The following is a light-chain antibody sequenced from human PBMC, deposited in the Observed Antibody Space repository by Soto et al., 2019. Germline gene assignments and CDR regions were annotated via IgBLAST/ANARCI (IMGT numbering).Light chain of an antibody. CDR2: GAS. CDR3: HQYDSSPLT. V-gene: IGKV3-20*01. Sequence: EIVLTQSPGTLSLSPGERATLSCRASQSVSSSYLAWYQQKPGQAPRLLIYGASSRATGIPDRFSGSGSVTDFTLTISRLEPEDCAVYYCHQYDSSPLTFGGGTKVEIK. J-gene: IGKJ4*01. CDR1: QSVSSSY.